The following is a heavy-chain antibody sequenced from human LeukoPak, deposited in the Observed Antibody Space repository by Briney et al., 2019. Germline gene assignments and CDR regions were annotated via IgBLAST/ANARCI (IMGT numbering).Heavy chain of an antibody. Sequence: SETLSLTCTVSSGSISSYYWSWIRQPPGKGLEWIAYIYHSGTANYNPSLKSRVTISVDTSKNQFSLKVGSVTAADTAVYYCASIVGGNSYFDSWGQGTLVTVSS. D-gene: IGHD4-23*01. V-gene: IGHV4-59*01. J-gene: IGHJ4*02. CDR2: IYHSGTA. CDR3: ASIVGGNSYFDS. CDR1: SGSISSYY.